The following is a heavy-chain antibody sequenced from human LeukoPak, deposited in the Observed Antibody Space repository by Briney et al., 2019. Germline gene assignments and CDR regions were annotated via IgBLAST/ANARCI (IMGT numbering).Heavy chain of an antibody. J-gene: IGHJ4*02. CDR3: ATQHNYYGSGSYDY. CDR2: IYPDDSDT. CDR1: GYSFTNYW. Sequence: GESLKISCKASGYSFTNYWIGWVRQMPGKGLEWMGIIYPDDSDTRYSPSFQGQVTISADKSISTAYLQWSSLKASDTAMYYCATQHNYYGSGSYDYWGQGTLVTVSS. D-gene: IGHD3-10*01. V-gene: IGHV5-51*01.